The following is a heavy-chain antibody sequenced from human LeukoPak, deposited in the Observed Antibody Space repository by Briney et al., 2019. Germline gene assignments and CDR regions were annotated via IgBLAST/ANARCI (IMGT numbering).Heavy chain of an antibody. V-gene: IGHV1-18*01. J-gene: IGHJ6*03. CDR3: ARDSRYNWNDVVRAIGYYYYYMDV. D-gene: IGHD1-1*01. CDR1: GYTFTSYG. CDR2: ISAYNGNT. Sequence: GASVKVSCKASGYTFTSYGISWVRQAPGQGLEWMGWISAYNGNTNYAQKLQGRVTMTTDTSTSTAYMELRSLRSDDTAVYYCARDSRYNWNDVVRAIGYYYYYMDVWGKGTTVTVSS.